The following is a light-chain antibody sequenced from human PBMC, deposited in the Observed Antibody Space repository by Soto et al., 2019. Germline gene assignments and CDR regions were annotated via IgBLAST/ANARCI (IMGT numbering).Light chain of an antibody. CDR1: SSDVGAYNF. Sequence: QSVRTQPASVSGSPGQSITISCTGTSSDVGAYNFVSWYQQHPGKVPKLMIFDVSSRPSGVSDRFSGSKSGNTASLTISGLHAEDEGDYYCSSYTSSSTHVFGSGTKLTVL. V-gene: IGLV2-14*03. CDR3: SSYTSSSTHV. CDR2: DVS. J-gene: IGLJ1*01.